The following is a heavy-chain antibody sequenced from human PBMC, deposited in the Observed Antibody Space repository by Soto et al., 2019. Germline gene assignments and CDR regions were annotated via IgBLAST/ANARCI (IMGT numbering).Heavy chain of an antibody. CDR2: MNPNSGNT. CDR1: GYTFTSYY. CDR3: ARGFYYDSSGYPIGY. Sequence: ASVKVSCKASGYTFTSYYINWVRQATGQGLEWMGWMNPNSGNTGYAQKFQGRVTMTRNTSISTAYMELSSLRSEDTAVYYCARGFYYDSSGYPIGYWGQGTLVTVSS. D-gene: IGHD3-22*01. V-gene: IGHV1-8*01. J-gene: IGHJ4*02.